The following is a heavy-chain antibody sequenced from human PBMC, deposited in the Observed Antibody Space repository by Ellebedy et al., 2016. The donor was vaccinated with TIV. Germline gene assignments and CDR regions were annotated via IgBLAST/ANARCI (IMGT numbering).Heavy chain of an antibody. CDR2: INGDGTTT. V-gene: IGHV3-74*03. CDR1: GFTFSSYW. CDR3: TTDYGYGDYRFRY. J-gene: IGHJ4*02. D-gene: IGHD4-17*01. Sequence: PGGSLRLSCAVSGFTFSSYWMQWVRQAPGKGLVWVSGINGDGTTTTYADSVKGRFTISRDNAKNTLYLQMNSLKTEDTAVYYCTTDYGYGDYRFRYWGQGTLVTVSS.